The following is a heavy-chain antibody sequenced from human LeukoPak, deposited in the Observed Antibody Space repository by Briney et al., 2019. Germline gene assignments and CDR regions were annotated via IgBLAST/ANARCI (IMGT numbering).Heavy chain of an antibody. V-gene: IGHV4-59*08. Sequence: SETLSLTCTVSGGSISSYYWGWIRQPPGKGLEWIGYIYYSGSTNYNPSLKSRVTISVDTSKNQFSLKLSSVTAADTAVYYCARQCSSGWYGAGGFDPWGQGTLVTVSS. D-gene: IGHD6-19*01. CDR3: ARQCSSGWYGAGGFDP. CDR1: GGSISSYY. CDR2: IYYSGST. J-gene: IGHJ5*02.